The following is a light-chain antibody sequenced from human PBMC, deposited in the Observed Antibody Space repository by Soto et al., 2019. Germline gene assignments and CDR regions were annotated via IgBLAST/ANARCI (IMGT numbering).Light chain of an antibody. J-gene: IGKJ1*01. V-gene: IGKV1-5*03. CDR3: QQYNSYSRS. CDR2: KAS. Sequence: DIQMTQSPSTLSASVGDRVTITCRANQSISTWLAWYQQAPGKAPKLLIYKASHLDSGVPSRFSGSGSGTEFTLTISSLQPDDFAHYYCQQYNSYSRSFGQGTKVYIK. CDR1: QSISTW.